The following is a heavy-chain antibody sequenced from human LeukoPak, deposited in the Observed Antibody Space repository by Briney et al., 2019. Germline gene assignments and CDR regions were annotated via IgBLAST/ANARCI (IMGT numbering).Heavy chain of an antibody. Sequence: SETLSLTCSVSGNSISSGHYWGWIRQTPGKGLEWIGSIYLSGTTYYNPSLKSPVTISLDTSKNEFSLKLTSVTAADTAVYYCARLEAGTGNWFDPWGQGTLVTVSS. CDR3: ARLEAGTGNWFDP. CDR1: GNSISSGHY. J-gene: IGHJ5*02. D-gene: IGHD1-1*01. V-gene: IGHV4-38-2*02. CDR2: IYLSGTT.